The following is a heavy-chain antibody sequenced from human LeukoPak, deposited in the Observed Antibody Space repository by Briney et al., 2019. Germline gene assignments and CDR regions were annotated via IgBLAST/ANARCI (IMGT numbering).Heavy chain of an antibody. CDR2: FDPEDGET. CDR1: GYTLTELS. Sequence: ASVKVSCKVSGYTLTELSMHWVRQAPGKGLEWMGGFDPEDGETSYAQKFQGGVTMTEDTSTDTAYMELSSLRSEDTAVYYCATDLGAVAGLGNYYYYGMDVWGQGTTVTVSS. D-gene: IGHD6-19*01. V-gene: IGHV1-24*01. CDR3: ATDLGAVAGLGNYYYYGMDV. J-gene: IGHJ6*02.